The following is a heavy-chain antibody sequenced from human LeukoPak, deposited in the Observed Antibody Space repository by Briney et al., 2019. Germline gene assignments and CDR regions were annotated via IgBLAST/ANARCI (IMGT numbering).Heavy chain of an antibody. CDR1: GLTFNIYP. V-gene: IGHV3-33*01. D-gene: IGHD2-15*01. Sequence: GGSLRLSCTASGLTFNIYPMHCVRQAPGKGLEWVGVVWADGSNTYYGDSVQGRFTISRDNSENTLYLQMNSLRIDDTAVYYSARGLPSEGYWLDTWGQGPLVTVS. CDR3: ARGLPSEGYWLDT. J-gene: IGHJ1*01. CDR2: VWADGSNT.